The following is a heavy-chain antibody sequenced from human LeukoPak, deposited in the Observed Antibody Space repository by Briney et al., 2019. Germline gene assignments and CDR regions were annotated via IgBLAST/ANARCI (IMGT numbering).Heavy chain of an antibody. V-gene: IGHV3-64*01. CDR2: ISSNGGST. CDR3: ARTPTGRDSDY. CDR1: GFTFSTYA. D-gene: IGHD2-8*02. Sequence: GGSLRLSCAASGFTFSTYAMHWVRQAPGKGLEYVSAISSNGGSTNYANSVKGRFTISRDNSNNSLYLQMGSLRAEDMAVYYCARTPTGRDSDYWGQGTLVTVSS. J-gene: IGHJ4*02.